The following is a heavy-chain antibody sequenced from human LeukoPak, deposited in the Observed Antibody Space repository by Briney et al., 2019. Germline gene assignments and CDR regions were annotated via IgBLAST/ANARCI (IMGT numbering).Heavy chain of an antibody. J-gene: IGHJ5*02. V-gene: IGHV1-18*01. CDR2: ISAYNGNT. CDR1: GYIFTSYG. CDR3: ARDPRRYCSGGSCYWFDP. Sequence: ASVKVSCKASGYIFTSYGISWVRQAPGQGLEWMGWISAYNGNTNYAQKLQGRVTMTTDTSTSTAYMELRSLRSDDTAVYYCARDPRRYCSGGSCYWFDPWGQGTLVTVSS. D-gene: IGHD2-15*01.